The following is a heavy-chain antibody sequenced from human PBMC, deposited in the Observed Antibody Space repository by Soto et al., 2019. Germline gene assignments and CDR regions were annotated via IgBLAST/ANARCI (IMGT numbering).Heavy chain of an antibody. Sequence: EVQLVESGGGLVQPGGSLRLSCAATGFTFSSYYMNWVSQSPGKGLEWVSFISTSGSPTYYADSVEGRFTISRDNAKNSLFLQMSSLRGEDTGVYYCARQGAYGHVDSWGQGTLVRVSS. CDR1: GFTFSSYY. D-gene: IGHD2-8*01. CDR3: ARQGAYGHVDS. CDR2: ISTSGSPT. J-gene: IGHJ4*02. V-gene: IGHV3-48*03.